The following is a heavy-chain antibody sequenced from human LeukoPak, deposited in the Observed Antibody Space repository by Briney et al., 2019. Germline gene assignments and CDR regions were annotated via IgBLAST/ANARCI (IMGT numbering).Heavy chain of an antibody. D-gene: IGHD6-13*01. CDR2: IYTSGST. Sequence: SQTLSLTSTVSGGSISSGSYYWSWIRQPAGKGLEWIGRIYTSGSTNYNPSLKSRVTISVDTSKNQFSLKLSSVTAADTAVYYCARGYSSSWYRNWFDPWGQGTLVTVSS. J-gene: IGHJ5*02. V-gene: IGHV4-61*02. CDR3: ARGYSSSWYRNWFDP. CDR1: GGSISSGSYY.